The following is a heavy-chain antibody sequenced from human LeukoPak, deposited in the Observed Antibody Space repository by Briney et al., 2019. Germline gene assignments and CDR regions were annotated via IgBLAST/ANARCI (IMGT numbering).Heavy chain of an antibody. V-gene: IGHV3-23*01. CDR2: ISGRGGRT. J-gene: IGHJ4*02. D-gene: IGHD2-2*01. Sequence: QPGGSLTLSCAASGFTFTNYAMTWVRQAPGKGLEWVSTISGRGGRTYYADSVKGRFTISRDNSKNTLNLQMNSLRAEDTAEYYCATDRTYCSSTNCYGTYYFDYWGQGTLVTVSS. CDR3: ATDRTYCSSTNCYGTYYFDY. CDR1: GFTFTNYA.